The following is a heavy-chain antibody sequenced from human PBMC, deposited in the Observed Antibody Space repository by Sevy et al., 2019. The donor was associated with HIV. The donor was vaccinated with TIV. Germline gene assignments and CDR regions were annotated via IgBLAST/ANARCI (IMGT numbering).Heavy chain of an antibody. Sequence: SETLSLTCSVSGGSISGRSYYWGWIRQPPGKGLVWFGNIYHTGSTYYNPSLKSRVTVSVDTSKKQFSLNLTSVTAADTAVYYCHLSLGYSYGFDYWSQGTLVTVSS. CDR1: GGSISGRSYY. V-gene: IGHV4-39*01. J-gene: IGHJ4*02. CDR3: HLSLGYSYGFDY. CDR2: IYHTGST. D-gene: IGHD5-18*01.